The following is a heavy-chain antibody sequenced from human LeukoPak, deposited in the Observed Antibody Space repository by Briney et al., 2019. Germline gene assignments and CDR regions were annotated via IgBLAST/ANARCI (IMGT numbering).Heavy chain of an antibody. CDR1: GFTFSSYA. J-gene: IGHJ4*02. V-gene: IGHV3-7*01. Sequence: GGSLRLSCAASGFTFSSYAMTWVRQAPGRWPEWVADIKGDGSDQYYADSVKGRFTISRDNAKSSLYLQMNSLRVEDTAMYYCATDGASFDYWGLGTLVTVSS. CDR2: IKGDGSDQ. CDR3: ATDGASFDY.